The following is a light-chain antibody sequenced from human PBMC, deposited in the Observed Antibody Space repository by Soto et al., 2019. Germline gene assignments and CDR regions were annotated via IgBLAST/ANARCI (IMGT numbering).Light chain of an antibody. Sequence: QSVLAQPPSVSGAPGQRVTISCTGSNSNIGASSDVHWYQHLPGTAPKLLIYGNTNRPSGVPDRFSGSQSGTSASLAITGLQAEDEADYYCQSYDSSLRSYVFGAGTKVTVL. CDR3: QSYDSSLRSYV. CDR2: GNT. CDR1: NSNIGASSD. V-gene: IGLV1-40*01. J-gene: IGLJ1*01.